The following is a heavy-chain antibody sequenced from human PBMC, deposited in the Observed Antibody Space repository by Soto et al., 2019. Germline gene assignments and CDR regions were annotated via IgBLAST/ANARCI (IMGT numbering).Heavy chain of an antibody. CDR2: IKTDGSST. CDR1: GFTFSSYW. V-gene: IGHV3-74*01. D-gene: IGHD3-10*01. J-gene: IGHJ6*02. Sequence: EVQLVESGGGLVQPGGSLRLSCAASGFTFSSYWMHWVRQAPGKGLVWVSRIKTDGSSTSYADSVKGRFTISRDNAKNTLYLQMNSLRAEDTALYYCAICDGDGSYDYDYGMDVWGQGTTVTVSS. CDR3: AICDGDGSYDYDYGMDV.